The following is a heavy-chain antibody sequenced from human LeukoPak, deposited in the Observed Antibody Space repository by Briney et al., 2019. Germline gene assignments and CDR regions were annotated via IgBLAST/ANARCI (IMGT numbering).Heavy chain of an antibody. CDR3: ARHEDRNWYFDH. Sequence: SETLSLTCTVSGGSISGYYWGWIRQPPGKGLEWIGTIYYSGSTYYNPSLKSRVTISVDTSKNQFSLKLSSVTAPDTAVYYCARHEDRNWYFDHWGQGTLVTVSS. V-gene: IGHV4-39*01. D-gene: IGHD1-1*01. CDR1: GGSISGYY. J-gene: IGHJ4*02. CDR2: IYYSGST.